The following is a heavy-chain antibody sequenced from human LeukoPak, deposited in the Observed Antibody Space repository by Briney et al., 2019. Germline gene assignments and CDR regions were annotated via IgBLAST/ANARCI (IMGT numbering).Heavy chain of an antibody. V-gene: IGHV3-53*01. D-gene: IGHD3-22*01. Sequence: PGGSLRLSCAASGFNVNSYYMSWVRQAPGRGLEWVSALSSGDNTHYADSVNGRFTISRDNSKNTLYLQLNSLRAEDTAVYYCAKDPLYYYDSSGSVAFDIWGQGTMVTVSS. CDR3: AKDPLYYYDSSGSVAFDI. J-gene: IGHJ3*02. CDR1: GFNVNSYY. CDR2: LSSGDNT.